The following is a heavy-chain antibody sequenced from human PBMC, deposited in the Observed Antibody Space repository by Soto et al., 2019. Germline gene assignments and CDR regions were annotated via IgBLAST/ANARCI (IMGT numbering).Heavy chain of an antibody. V-gene: IGHV4-39*01. Sequence: PSETLSLTCTVSGGSISSSSDYGGWIRQPPGKGLEWIGSIYYSGSTYYNPSLKSRVTISVDTSKNQFSLKLSSVTAADTAVYYCASVPGCSSTSCYGNYYYYYYMDVWGKGTTVTVSS. CDR1: GGSISSSSDY. J-gene: IGHJ6*03. CDR2: IYYSGST. CDR3: ASVPGCSSTSCYGNYYYYYYMDV. D-gene: IGHD2-2*01.